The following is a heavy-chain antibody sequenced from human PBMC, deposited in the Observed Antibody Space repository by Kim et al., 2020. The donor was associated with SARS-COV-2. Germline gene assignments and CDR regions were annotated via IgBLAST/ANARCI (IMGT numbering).Heavy chain of an antibody. D-gene: IGHD3-9*01. V-gene: IGHV4-34*01. CDR3: ARTLDCDAPDY. CDR1: GGSFSGYY. J-gene: IGHJ4*02. CDR2: INHSGST. Sequence: SETLSLTCAVYGGSFSGYYWSWIRQPPGKGLEWIGEINHSGSTNYNPSLKSRVTISVDTSKNQFSLKLSSVTAADTAVYYCARTLDCDAPDYWGQGTLVTVSS.